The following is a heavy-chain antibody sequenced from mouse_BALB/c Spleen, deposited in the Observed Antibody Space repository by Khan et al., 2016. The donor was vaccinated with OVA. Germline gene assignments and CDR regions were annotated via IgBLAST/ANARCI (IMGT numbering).Heavy chain of an antibody. D-gene: IGHD1-1*02. J-gene: IGHJ3*01. V-gene: IGHV5-4*02. CDR3: AGAGYGGFGY. Sequence: EVELVESGGGLVKPGGSLKLSCAASGFSFSDYYMYWIRQNPEKRLEWVATISDGGGSTYYPDSAKGRVTMSRDNAKCNLYLQMSSLKSEDTAIYYCAGAGYGGFGYWGQGTLVTVSA. CDR2: ISDGGGST. CDR1: GFSFSDYY.